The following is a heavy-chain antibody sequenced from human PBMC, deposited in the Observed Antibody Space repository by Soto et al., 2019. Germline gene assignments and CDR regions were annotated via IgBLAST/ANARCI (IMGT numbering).Heavy chain of an antibody. D-gene: IGHD6-13*01. V-gene: IGHV6-1*01. CDR3: ARAPAKYSSSWYDEFYFDY. CDR1: GDSVSSNSAA. CDR2: TYYRSKWYN. Sequence: PSQTLSLSCAISGDSVSSNSAAWNWIRPSPSRGLEWLGRTYYRSKWYNDYAVSVKSRITINPDTSKNQFSLQLNSVTPEDTAVYYCARAPAKYSSSWYDEFYFDYWGQGTLVTVSS. J-gene: IGHJ4*02.